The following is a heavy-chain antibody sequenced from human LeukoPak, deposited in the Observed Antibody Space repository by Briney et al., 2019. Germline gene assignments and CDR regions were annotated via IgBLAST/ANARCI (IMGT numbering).Heavy chain of an antibody. CDR3: ARDSSSSYSSSWYYYYYGMDV. Sequence: ASVTVSCTASGYTFTGYYMHWVRQAPGQGLEWMGWINPNSGGTNYAQKFQGRVTMTRDTSISTAYMELSRLRSDDTAVYYCARDSSSSYSSSWYYYYYGMDVWGQGTTVTVSS. CDR1: GYTFTGYY. V-gene: IGHV1-2*02. CDR2: INPNSGGT. D-gene: IGHD6-13*01. J-gene: IGHJ6*02.